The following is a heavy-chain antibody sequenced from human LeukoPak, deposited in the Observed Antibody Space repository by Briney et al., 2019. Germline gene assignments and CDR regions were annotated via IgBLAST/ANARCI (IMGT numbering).Heavy chain of an antibody. Sequence: GGSLRLSCAASGFTFSSYAMSWVRQAPGKGLEWVSAISGSGGSSYYADSVKGRFTISRDNSKNTLYLQMNSLRAEDTAVYYCAKDARSSWSPYYFDYWGQGTLVTVSS. D-gene: IGHD6-13*01. CDR3: AKDARSSWSPYYFDY. V-gene: IGHV3-23*01. J-gene: IGHJ4*02. CDR1: GFTFSSYA. CDR2: ISGSGGSS.